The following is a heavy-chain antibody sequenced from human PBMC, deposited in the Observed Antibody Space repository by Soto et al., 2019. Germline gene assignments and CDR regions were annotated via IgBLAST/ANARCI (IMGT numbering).Heavy chain of an antibody. CDR3: ARGRRAAHTPFDY. J-gene: IGHJ4*02. D-gene: IGHD6-6*01. Sequence: PSETLSLTCAVYGGSFTGYYWSWIRQSPGKGLEWIGEINHSGSTNYNPSLKSRVTMSVDTSKNQFSLKLSSVTAADTAVYYCARGRRAAHTPFDYWGQGTLVTVSS. CDR2: INHSGST. V-gene: IGHV4-34*01. CDR1: GGSFTGYY.